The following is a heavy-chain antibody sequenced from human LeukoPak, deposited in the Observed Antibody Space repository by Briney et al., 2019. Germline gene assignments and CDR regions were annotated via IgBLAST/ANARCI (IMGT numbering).Heavy chain of an antibody. J-gene: IGHJ4*02. CDR2: IYYSGST. V-gene: IGHV4-39*01. D-gene: IGHD3-22*01. Sequence: SETLSLTCTVSGGSISSSSYYWGWIRRPPGKGLEWIGSIYYSGSTYYNPSLKSRVTISVDTSKNQFSLKLSSVTAADTAVYYCARDDSSGSPLDYWGQGTLVTVSS. CDR1: GGSISSSSYY. CDR3: ARDDSSGSPLDY.